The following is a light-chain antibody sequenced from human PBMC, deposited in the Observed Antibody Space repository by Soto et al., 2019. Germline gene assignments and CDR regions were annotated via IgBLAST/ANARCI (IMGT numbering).Light chain of an antibody. Sequence: DIQMTQSPSTLSVSIGDRVTITCRASQSINGRLAWYQQKPGRPPKLLIYDVSFLESGVPSRFSGSGSGTDFNLTISSLRPDDFATFYCQQYKVYPYTFGQGTRLDIQ. V-gene: IGKV1-5*01. CDR2: DVS. CDR1: QSINGR. CDR3: QQYKVYPYT. J-gene: IGKJ2*01.